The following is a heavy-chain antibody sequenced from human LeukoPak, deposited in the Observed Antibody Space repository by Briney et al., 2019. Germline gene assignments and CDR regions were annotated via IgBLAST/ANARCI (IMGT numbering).Heavy chain of an antibody. CDR2: IKQDGSKK. J-gene: IGHJ3*02. D-gene: IGHD3-3*01. V-gene: IGHV3-7*01. CDR3: ANTYYDFWSGGIGDAFDI. Sequence: PGGSLRLSCAASGFTFSSYWMSWVRQAPGKGLEWVSNIKQDGSKKYYVDSVKRRFTISRDNAKNSLYLQMNSLRAEDTAVYYCANTYYDFWSGGIGDAFDIWGQGKMVTVSS. CDR1: GFTFSSYW.